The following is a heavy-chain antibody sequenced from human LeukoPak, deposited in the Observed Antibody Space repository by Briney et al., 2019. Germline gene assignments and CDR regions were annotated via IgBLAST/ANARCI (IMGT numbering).Heavy chain of an antibody. Sequence: SETLSLTCTVSGGSISSGSCYWSWIRQPAGKGLEWIGRIYTSGSTNYNPSLKSRVTISVDTSKNQFSLKLSSVTAADTAVYYCARGSLAGSDFDYWGQGTLVTVSS. V-gene: IGHV4-61*02. CDR1: GGSISSGSCY. J-gene: IGHJ4*02. CDR2: IYTSGST. CDR3: ARGSLAGSDFDY.